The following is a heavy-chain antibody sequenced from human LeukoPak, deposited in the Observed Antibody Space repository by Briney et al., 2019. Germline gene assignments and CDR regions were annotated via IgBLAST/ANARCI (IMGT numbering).Heavy chain of an antibody. V-gene: IGHV3-23*01. CDR2: ISNSGDDT. J-gene: IGHJ4*02. Sequence: QPAGSLRLSCAASGFTIRNYAMSWVRQAPGKGLECVSVISNSGDDTYYADSVKVRFTISRDNSRNMLYLQMTSLTAEDTAVYYCAKTWYSTSMDYWGQGTLVAVSA. D-gene: IGHD6-6*01. CDR1: GFTIRNYA. CDR3: AKTWYSTSMDY.